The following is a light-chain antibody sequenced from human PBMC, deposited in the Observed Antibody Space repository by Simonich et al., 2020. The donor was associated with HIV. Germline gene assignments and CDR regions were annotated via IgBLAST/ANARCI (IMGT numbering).Light chain of an antibody. CDR2: GAS. V-gene: IGKV3-15*01. CDR1: QSLSSN. Sequence: EIVMTQSPATLSVSPGEKATLSCRASQSLSSNLAWYQQKPGQAPRLLIYGASTRATGNPARFSGSGSGTEFTLTISSLQSEDFAVYYCQQYSKWPPWTFGQGTKVEIK. CDR3: QQYSKWPPWT. J-gene: IGKJ1*01.